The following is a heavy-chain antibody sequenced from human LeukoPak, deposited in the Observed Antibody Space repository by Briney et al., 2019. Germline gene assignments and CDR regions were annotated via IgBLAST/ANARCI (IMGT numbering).Heavy chain of an antibody. Sequence: GGSLRLSCAASGFIFDDYAMHWVRQVPGKGLEWVAGISWKSDSIGYADSVKGRFSISRDNAKNSLYLQMNSLRADDTALYYCAKEEGYSGYVEGPFDIRGQGTMVTVSS. D-gene: IGHD5-12*01. J-gene: IGHJ3*02. CDR1: GFIFDDYA. V-gene: IGHV3-9*01. CDR3: AKEEGYSGYVEGPFDI. CDR2: ISWKSDSI.